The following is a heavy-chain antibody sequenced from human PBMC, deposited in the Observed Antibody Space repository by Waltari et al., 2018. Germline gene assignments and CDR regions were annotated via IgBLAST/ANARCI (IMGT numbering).Heavy chain of an antibody. D-gene: IGHD1-26*01. CDR3: ASPHEGAFGY. J-gene: IGHJ4*02. CDR2: IIPILGIA. CDR1: GATFSSYA. V-gene: IGHV1-69*04. Sequence: QVQLVQSGAEVKKPGSSVKVSCQASGATFSSYAISWVRQAPGQGLEWMGGIIPILGIANYAQKFQGRVTITADESTSTAYMELSSLRSEDTAVYYCASPHEGAFGYWGQGTLVTVSS.